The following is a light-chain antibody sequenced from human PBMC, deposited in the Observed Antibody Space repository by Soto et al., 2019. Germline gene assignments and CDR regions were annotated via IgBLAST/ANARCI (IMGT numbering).Light chain of an antibody. V-gene: IGKV1-39*01. CDR1: QSISSY. CDR2: AAS. CDR3: QRSFSTPLT. Sequence: DIQMTQSPSSLSASVGDRVTITCRASQSISSYLHWYQQKPGKAPKLLIYAASSLQSGVPSRFSGSGSGTDFTLTISSLQPEDFATYYCQRSFSTPLTCGGGTQVEIK. J-gene: IGKJ4*02.